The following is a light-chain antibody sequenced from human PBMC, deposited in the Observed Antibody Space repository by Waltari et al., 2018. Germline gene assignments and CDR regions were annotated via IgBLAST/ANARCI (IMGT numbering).Light chain of an antibody. CDR3: QQRSNWPRT. CDR1: QSVTNS. V-gene: IGKV3-11*01. Sequence: SCKARQSVTNSLAWDQQKPGPSPRLLIDSASNTATGVPARFSGSGSVTDFTLTISSLEPEDFAVYYCQQRSNWPRTFGQGTKVEIK. CDR2: SAS. J-gene: IGKJ1*01.